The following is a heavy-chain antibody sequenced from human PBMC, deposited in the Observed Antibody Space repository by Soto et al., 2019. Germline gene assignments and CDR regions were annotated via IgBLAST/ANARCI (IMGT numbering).Heavy chain of an antibody. D-gene: IGHD6-19*01. J-gene: IGHJ4*02. Sequence: SVKVSCKASGFTFTSSAVQWVRQARGQRLEWIGWIVVGSGNTNYAQKFQERVTITRDMSTSTAYMELSSLRSEDTAVYYCVALGLAGAGTFDYWGEGTLVSVAS. CDR1: GFTFTSSA. V-gene: IGHV1-58*01. CDR2: IVVGSGNT. CDR3: VALGLAGAGTFDY.